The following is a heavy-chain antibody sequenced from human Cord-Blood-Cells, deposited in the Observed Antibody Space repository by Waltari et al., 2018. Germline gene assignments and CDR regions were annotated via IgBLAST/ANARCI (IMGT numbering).Heavy chain of an antibody. CDR1: GYTFTGYY. V-gene: IGHV1-8*02. Sequence: QVQLVQSGAEVKKPGASVKVSCKASGYTFTGYYMHWVRQAPGQGLEWMGWMNPNSGNTGYAQKFQGRVTMTRNTSISTAYMELSSLRSEDTAVYYCARGRVVGRWDLFSYWGQGTLVTVSS. CDR2: MNPNSGNT. J-gene: IGHJ4*02. CDR3: ARGRVVGRWDLFSY. D-gene: IGHD1-26*01.